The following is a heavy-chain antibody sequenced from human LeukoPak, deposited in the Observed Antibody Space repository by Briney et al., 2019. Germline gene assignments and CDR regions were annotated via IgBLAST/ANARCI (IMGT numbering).Heavy chain of an antibody. D-gene: IGHD3-22*01. J-gene: IGHJ4*02. Sequence: GGSLRLSCAASGFTFSSYWMHWGRQAPGKGLVWVSRINSDGSSTSYADSVKGRFTISRDNAKNTLYLQMNSLRAEDTAVYYCARDYGYYYDSSGYYDFDYWGQGTLVTVSS. CDR3: ARDYGYYYDSSGYYDFDY. CDR1: GFTFSSYW. V-gene: IGHV3-74*01. CDR2: INSDGSST.